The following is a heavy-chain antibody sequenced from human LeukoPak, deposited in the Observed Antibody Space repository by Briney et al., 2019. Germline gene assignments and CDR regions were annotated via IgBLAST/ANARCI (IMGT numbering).Heavy chain of an antibody. J-gene: IGHJ6*02. CDR2: IYYSGST. V-gene: IGHV4-31*03. D-gene: IGHD4-11*01. CDR1: GGSISSGGYY. CDR3: ARGETVTTVHQYYYYGMGV. Sequence: SQTLSLTCTVSGGSISSGGYYWSWIRQHPGKGLEWIGYIYYSGSTYYNPSLKSRVTISVDTSKNQFSLKLSSVTAADTAVYYCARGETVTTVHQYYYYGMGVWGQGTTVTVSS.